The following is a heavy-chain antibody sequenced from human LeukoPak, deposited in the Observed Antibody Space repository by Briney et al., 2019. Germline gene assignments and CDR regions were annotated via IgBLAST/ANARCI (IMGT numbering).Heavy chain of an antibody. D-gene: IGHD3-22*01. Sequence: PGGSLRLSCAASGFTFSSYGMHWVRQAPGKGLEWVAVIWYDGSNKYYADSVKGRFTISRDNSKNTLYLQMNSLRAEDTAVYYCARDIDYYDSSGYYWGQGTLVTVSS. J-gene: IGHJ4*02. CDR1: GFTFSSYG. CDR2: IWYDGSNK. V-gene: IGHV3-33*08. CDR3: ARDIDYYDSSGYY.